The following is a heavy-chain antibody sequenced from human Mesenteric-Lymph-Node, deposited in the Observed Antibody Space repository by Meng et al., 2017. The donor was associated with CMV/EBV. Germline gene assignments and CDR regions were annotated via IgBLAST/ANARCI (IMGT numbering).Heavy chain of an antibody. V-gene: IGHV3-20*04. CDR3: AREGGLGSRGFYFDY. CDR1: GFTFDDYG. CDR2: INWNGGST. Sequence: GGSLRLSCAASGFTFDDYGMSWVRQAPGKGLEWVSGINWNGGSTGYADSVKGRFTISRDNAKNSLYLQMNSLRVEDTAVYYCAREGGLGSRGFYFDYWGQGTVVTVSS. D-gene: IGHD1-26*01. J-gene: IGHJ4*02.